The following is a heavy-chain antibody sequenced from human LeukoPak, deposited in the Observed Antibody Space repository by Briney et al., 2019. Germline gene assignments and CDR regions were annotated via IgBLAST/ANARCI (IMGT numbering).Heavy chain of an antibody. D-gene: IGHD6-13*01. J-gene: IGHJ4*02. CDR2: ISGSGGST. V-gene: IGHV3-23*01. CDR3: AKRVYSSSWYELDY. Sequence: GGSLGLSCAASGFTFSNAWMSWVRQAPGKGLEWVSAISGSGGSTYYADSVKGRFTISRDNSKNTLYLQMNSLRAEDTAVYYCAKRVYSSSWYELDYWGQGTLVTVSS. CDR1: GFTFSNAW.